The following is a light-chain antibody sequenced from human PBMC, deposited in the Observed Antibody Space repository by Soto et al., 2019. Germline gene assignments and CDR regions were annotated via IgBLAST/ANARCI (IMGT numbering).Light chain of an antibody. Sequence: EIVLTQSPGTLSLSPGERATLSCSASQSVSSSYLAWYQQKPGQAPRLLIYGASSRATGIPDRFSGSGSGTDFALTISRLEPEDFALYYCQHYGRSPITFGQGTRLEIK. CDR1: QSVSSSY. V-gene: IGKV3-20*01. J-gene: IGKJ5*01. CDR2: GAS. CDR3: QHYGRSPIT.